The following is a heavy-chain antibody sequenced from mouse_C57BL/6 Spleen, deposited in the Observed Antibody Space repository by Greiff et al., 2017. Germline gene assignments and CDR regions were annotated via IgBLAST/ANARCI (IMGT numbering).Heavy chain of an antibody. CDR1: GFSFNTYA. V-gene: IGHV10-1*01. J-gene: IGHJ1*03. CDR3: VRGDGLGYFDV. D-gene: IGHD2-3*01. CDR2: IRSKSNNYAT. Sequence: EVHLVESGGGLVQPKGSLKLSCAASGFSFNTYAMNWVRQAPGKGLEWVARIRSKSNNYATYYADSVKDRFTISRDDSESMLYLQMNNLKTEDTAMYYCVRGDGLGYFDVWGTGTTVTVSS.